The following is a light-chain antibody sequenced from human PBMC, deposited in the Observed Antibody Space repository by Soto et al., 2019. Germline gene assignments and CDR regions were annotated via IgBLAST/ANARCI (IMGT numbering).Light chain of an antibody. CDR1: QSVSGH. CDR3: HQYHYWWT. V-gene: IGKV3-15*01. CDR2: GAS. J-gene: IGKJ1*01. Sequence: EIVMTQSPPTLSVSPGERVTLSCRASQSVSGHLAWYQQKPGQAPRLIISGASTRATGIPARFSGSGSGTEFTLTISSLQSEDFAVYYCHQYHYWWTFGQGTKVDI.